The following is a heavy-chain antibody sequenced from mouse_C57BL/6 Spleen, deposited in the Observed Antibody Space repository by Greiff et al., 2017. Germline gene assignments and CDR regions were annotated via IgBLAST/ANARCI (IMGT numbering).Heavy chain of an antibody. J-gene: IGHJ3*01. CDR3: ARGGMVTTRSFAY. V-gene: IGHV1-42*01. CDR2: INPSTGGT. D-gene: IGHD2-10*02. Sequence: VQLQQSGPELVKPGASVKISCKASGYSFTGYYMNWVKQSPEKSLEWIGEINPSTGGTTYNQKFKAKATLTVDKSSSTAYMQLKSLTSEDSAVYYCARGGMVTTRSFAYWGQGTLVTVSA. CDR1: GYSFTGYY.